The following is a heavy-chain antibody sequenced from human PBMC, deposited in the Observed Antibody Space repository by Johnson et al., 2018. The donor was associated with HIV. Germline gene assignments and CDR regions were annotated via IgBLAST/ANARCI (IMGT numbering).Heavy chain of an antibody. CDR3: ARSDYDSSGYYAFDI. Sequence: VQLVESGGGVVQPGGSLRLSCAASGFTFSSYDMHWVRQATGKGLEWVSAIGTAGDTYYPGSVKGRFTISRENAKNSLYLQMNSLRAGDTAVYYCARSDYDSSGYYAFDIWGQGTMVTVSS. CDR2: IGTAGDT. CDR1: GFTFSSYD. J-gene: IGHJ3*02. V-gene: IGHV3-13*01. D-gene: IGHD3-22*01.